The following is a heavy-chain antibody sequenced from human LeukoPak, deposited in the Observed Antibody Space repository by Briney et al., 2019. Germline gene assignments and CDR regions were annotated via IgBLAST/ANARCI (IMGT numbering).Heavy chain of an antibody. CDR3: ATVKSRDGYNYDY. Sequence: GGSLRLSCAASGFTFSSYSMNWVRQAPGKGLEWVSSISSSSSYIYYADSVKGRFTISRDNAKNSLYLQMNSLRAEDTAVYYCATVKSRDGYNYDYWGQRTLVTVSS. J-gene: IGHJ4*02. V-gene: IGHV3-21*01. CDR1: GFTFSSYS. D-gene: IGHD5-24*01. CDR2: ISSSSSYI.